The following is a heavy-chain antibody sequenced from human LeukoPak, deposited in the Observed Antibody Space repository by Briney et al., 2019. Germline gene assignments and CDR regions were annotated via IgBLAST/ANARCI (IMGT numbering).Heavy chain of an antibody. J-gene: IGHJ4*02. CDR3: ARRDSSGYLLHDY. CDR2: INPSGGGT. D-gene: IGHD3-22*01. V-gene: IGHV1-46*01. Sequence: ASVKVSCKASGYTFTSYYMHWVRQAPGQGREWMGIINPSGGGTSYAQKFQGRVTMTRDTSTSTVYMELSSLRSEDTAVYYCARRDSSGYLLHDYWGQGTLVTVSS. CDR1: GYTFTSYY.